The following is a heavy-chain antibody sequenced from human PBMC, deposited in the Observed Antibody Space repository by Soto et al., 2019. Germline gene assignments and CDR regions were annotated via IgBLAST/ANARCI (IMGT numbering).Heavy chain of an antibody. D-gene: IGHD4-4*01. V-gene: IGHV1-8*01. J-gene: IGHJ4*02. CDR2: MNPNSGNT. CDR1: GYTFTSYD. CDR3: ARDYSNYGGTKDYFDY. Sequence: QVQLVQSGAEVKKPGASVKVSCKASGYTFTSYDINWVRQATGQGLEWMGWMNPNSGNTGYAQKFQGRVTMTRNTSISTAYMELSSLRSEDTAVYYCARDYSNYGGTKDYFDYWGQGTLVTVSS.